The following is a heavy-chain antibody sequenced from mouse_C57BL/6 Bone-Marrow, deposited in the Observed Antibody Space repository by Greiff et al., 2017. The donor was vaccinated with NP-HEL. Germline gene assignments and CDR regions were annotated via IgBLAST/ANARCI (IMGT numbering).Heavy chain of an antibody. CDR3: TSRVTTVPYWYFDV. CDR1: GFTIKDDY. D-gene: IGHD1-1*01. V-gene: IGHV14-4*01. J-gene: IGHJ1*03. CDR2: IDPENGDT. Sequence: VQLQQSGAELVRPGASVKLSCTASGFTIKDDYMHWVKQRPEQGLEWIGWIDPENGDTEYASKFQGKATITADTSSNTAYLQLSSLTSEDTAVYYCTSRVTTVPYWYFDVWGTGTTVTVSS.